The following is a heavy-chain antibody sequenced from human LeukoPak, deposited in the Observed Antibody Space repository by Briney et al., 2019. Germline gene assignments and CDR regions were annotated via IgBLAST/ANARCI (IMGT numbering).Heavy chain of an antibody. D-gene: IGHD5-24*01. CDR3: ARTMAF. CDR1: GFTFSSFA. CDR2: ISGDASTI. V-gene: IGHV3-48*03. J-gene: IGHJ4*02. Sequence: PGGSLRLSCAASGFTFSSFAMDWVRQVPGKGLEWVSYISGDASTIYYADSVKGRFTISRDNAKNSLYLQMSSLRAEDTAVYYCARTMAFWGQGTLVAVSS.